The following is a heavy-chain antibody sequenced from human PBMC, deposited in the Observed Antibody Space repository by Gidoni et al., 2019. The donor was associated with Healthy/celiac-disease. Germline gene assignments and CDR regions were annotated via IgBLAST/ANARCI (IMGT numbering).Heavy chain of an antibody. J-gene: IGHJ4*02. Sequence: EVQLVEFGGGLVQLGRSRRQYCADSGFTFYDYDMHWVRQAPGKGLGCVSGISLHRGSLVYAVSVKGRFTISRDNANNSLYLQMYLLRAEDPASYYCARYQVRAVVFDYCGQGTLVTVSS. CDR2: ISLHRGSL. CDR1: GFTFYDYD. D-gene: IGHD6-19*01. V-gene: IGHV3-9*01. CDR3: ARYQVRAVVFDY.